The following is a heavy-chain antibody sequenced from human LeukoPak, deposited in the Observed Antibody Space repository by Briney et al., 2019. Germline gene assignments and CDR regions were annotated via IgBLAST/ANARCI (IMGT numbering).Heavy chain of an antibody. CDR1: GGSISSGSHY. J-gene: IGHJ6*02. D-gene: IGHD6-6*01. CDR2: TSASGTT. CDR3: ARGDLTGARPRYFYYGMDV. Sequence: SQTLSLTCSVSGGSISSGSHYWSWIRQPAGKGLEWVGLTSASGTTRYNPSLESRVTITLDTSKKQFSLKLNSVTAADTAVYYCARGDLTGARPRYFYYGMDVWGQGTSVTVSS. V-gene: IGHV4-61*02.